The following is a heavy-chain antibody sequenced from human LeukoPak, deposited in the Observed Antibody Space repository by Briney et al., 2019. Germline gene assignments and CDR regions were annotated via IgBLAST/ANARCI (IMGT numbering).Heavy chain of an antibody. J-gene: IGHJ6*02. Sequence: GGSLTLSCAASGSTFSSYAMSWVRQAPGKGLEWVSAISGCGGSTYYADSVKGRFTISRDNSKNTLYLQMNSLRAEDTAVYCCAKDPVGEYYEPYYYYGMDVWGQGTTVTVSS. CDR1: GSTFSSYA. D-gene: IGHD3-10*01. CDR3: AKDPVGEYYEPYYYYGMDV. CDR2: ISGCGGST. V-gene: IGHV3-23*01.